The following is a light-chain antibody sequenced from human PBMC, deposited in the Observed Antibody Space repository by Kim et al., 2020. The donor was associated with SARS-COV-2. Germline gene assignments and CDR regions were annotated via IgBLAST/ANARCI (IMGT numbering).Light chain of an antibody. CDR3: QQYNSYSWT. J-gene: IGKJ1*01. CDR2: DAS. V-gene: IGKV1-5*01. Sequence: AAVGDRVTITCRASQSISSWLAWYQQKPGKAPKLRIYDASSLESGVPSRCSGSGSGTEFTLTISSLQHDDFATYCCQQYNSYSWTFGQGTKVDIK. CDR1: QSISSW.